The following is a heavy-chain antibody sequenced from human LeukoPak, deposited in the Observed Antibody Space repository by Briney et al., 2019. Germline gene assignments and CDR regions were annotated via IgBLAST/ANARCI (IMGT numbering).Heavy chain of an antibody. CDR1: GYTFNTYW. J-gene: IGHJ4*02. V-gene: IGHV5-51*01. D-gene: IGHD3-10*01. Sequence: GESLKISCKGSGYTFNTYWIGWVRQMPGKGLEWMGVIYPGDSETIYSPSFQSQVTISADKSITTAYLQWSSLKASDTAMYYCARSGVIRGFTRLFDYWGQGTLVTVSS. CDR2: IYPGDSET. CDR3: ARSGVIRGFTRLFDY.